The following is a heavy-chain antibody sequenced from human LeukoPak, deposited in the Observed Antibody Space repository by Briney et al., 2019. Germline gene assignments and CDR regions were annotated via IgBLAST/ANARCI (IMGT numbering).Heavy chain of an antibody. CDR1: GYTFTSYY. CDR3: ASGPVVVPAAIRRREDYYYYYYMDV. V-gene: IGHV1-69*05. Sequence: ASVKVSCKASGYTFTSYYMHWVRQAPGQGLEWMGGIIPIFGTANYAQKFQGRVTITTDESTSTAYMELSSLRSEDTAVYYCASGPVVVPAAIRRREDYYYYYYMDVWGKGTTVTVSS. CDR2: IIPIFGTA. J-gene: IGHJ6*03. D-gene: IGHD2-2*02.